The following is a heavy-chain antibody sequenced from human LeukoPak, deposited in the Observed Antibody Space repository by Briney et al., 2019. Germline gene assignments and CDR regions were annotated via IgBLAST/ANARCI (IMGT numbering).Heavy chain of an antibody. CDR1: GFTFSSYW. J-gene: IGHJ5*02. D-gene: IGHD2-2*01. V-gene: IGHV3-74*01. Sequence: GGSLRLSCAASGFTFSSYWMHWVRQAPGKGLVWVSRINSDGSSTSYADSVKDRFTVSRGNAKNTLYLQMNSLRAEDTAVYYCARDRYCSSTSCLNWFDPWGQGTLVTVSS. CDR3: ARDRYCSSTSCLNWFDP. CDR2: INSDGSST.